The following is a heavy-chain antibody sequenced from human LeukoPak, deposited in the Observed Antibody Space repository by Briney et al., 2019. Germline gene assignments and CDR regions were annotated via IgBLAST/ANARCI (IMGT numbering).Heavy chain of an antibody. CDR1: GGPISSSSYY. CDR2: IYYSGST. CDR3: ARLQRNYYDSSGYRRDAFDI. D-gene: IGHD3-22*01. J-gene: IGHJ3*02. V-gene: IGHV4-39*01. Sequence: PSETLSLTCTVSGGPISSSSYYWGWNRQPPGKGLEWIGSIYYSGSTYYNPSLKSRVTISVDTSKNQFSLKLSSVTAADTAVYYCARLQRNYYDSSGYRRDAFDIWGQGTMVTVSS.